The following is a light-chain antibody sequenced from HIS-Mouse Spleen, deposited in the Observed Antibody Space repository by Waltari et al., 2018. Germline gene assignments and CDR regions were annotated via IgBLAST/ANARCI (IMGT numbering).Light chain of an antibody. V-gene: IGLV3-25*03. CDR3: QSADSSGTWV. CDR2: KDS. Sequence: SYELPQPPSVSVSPGQTARITCSGAALPKQYAYWYQQKPGQAPVLVIYKDSERPSGIPERFSGSSSGTTVTLTISGVQAEDEADYYCQSADSSGTWVFGGGTKLTVL. J-gene: IGLJ3*02. CDR1: ALPKQY.